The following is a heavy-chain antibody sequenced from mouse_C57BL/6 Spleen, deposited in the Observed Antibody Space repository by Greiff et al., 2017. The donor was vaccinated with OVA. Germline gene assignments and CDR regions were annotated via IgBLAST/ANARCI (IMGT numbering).Heavy chain of an antibody. V-gene: IGHV1-5*01. D-gene: IGHD1-1*01. CDR3: TRSSGSRSFDY. J-gene: IGHJ2*01. CDR2: IYPGNSDT. Sequence: DVQLQESGTVLARPGASVKMSCKTSGYTFTSYWMHWVKQRPGQGLEWIGAIYPGNSDTSYNQKFKGKAKLTAVTSASTAYMELISLTNEDSAVYYCTRSSGSRSFDYWGQGTTLTVSS. CDR1: GYTFTSYW.